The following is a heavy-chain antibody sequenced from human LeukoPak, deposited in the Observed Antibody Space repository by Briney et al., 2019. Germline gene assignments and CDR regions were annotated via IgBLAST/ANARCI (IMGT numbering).Heavy chain of an antibody. Sequence: SETLSLTCTVSGGSISSNSYYWGWIRQSPGKGLEWIGTIYYSGSTYYNPSLKSRVTISVDTSKNQVSLKMSSVTAADTAVYYCAKSGGYGLIDYWGQGTLVTVSS. V-gene: IGHV4-39*01. J-gene: IGHJ4*01. D-gene: IGHD6-25*01. CDR2: IYYSGST. CDR1: GGSISSNSYY. CDR3: AKSGGYGLIDY.